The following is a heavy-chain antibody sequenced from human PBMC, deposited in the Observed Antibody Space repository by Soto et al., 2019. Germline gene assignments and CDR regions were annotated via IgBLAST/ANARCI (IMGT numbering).Heavy chain of an antibody. J-gene: IGHJ5*02. D-gene: IGHD2-8*01. CDR2: IDPSDSYT. Sequence: GESLKISCQASGYSFTTFLITWVRQMPGKGLEWMGRIDPSDSYTNYSPPFQGHVTISADKSISTAYLQWTSLQASDTAIYYCARVYCTTNSCDNWFDPWGQGTLVTVSS. V-gene: IGHV5-10-1*01. CDR3: ARVYCTTNSCDNWFDP. CDR1: GYSFTTFL.